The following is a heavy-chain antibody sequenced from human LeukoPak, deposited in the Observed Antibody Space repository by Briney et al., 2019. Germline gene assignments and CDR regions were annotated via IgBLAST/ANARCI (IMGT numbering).Heavy chain of an antibody. D-gene: IGHD3-10*01. CDR2: INSDGSST. J-gene: IGHJ4*02. V-gene: IGHV3-74*01. CDR1: GFTFSSYW. CDR3: AAISGSIDY. Sequence: PGGTLRLSCAASGFTFSSYWMHWVRQAPGKGLVWVSRINSDGSSTNYADSVKGRFTISRDNAKNTLYLQMNSLRAEDTAVFYCAAISGSIDYWGQGTLVTVSS.